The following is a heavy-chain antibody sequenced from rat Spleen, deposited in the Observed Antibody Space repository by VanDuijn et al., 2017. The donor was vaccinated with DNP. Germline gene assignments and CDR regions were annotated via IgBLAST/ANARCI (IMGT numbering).Heavy chain of an antibody. Sequence: VQLRESGPGLVKPSQSLSLTCSVTGYSITSHYWGWIRKFPGNKMEWIGHISYSGTTSYHPSLKSRISITRDTSKNQFFLHLNSVTTEDTATYYCARGDSGDWFAYWGQGTLVTVSS. CDR2: ISYSGTT. V-gene: IGHV3-1*01. D-gene: IGHD4-3*01. J-gene: IGHJ3*01. CDR3: ARGDSGDWFAY. CDR1: GYSITSHY.